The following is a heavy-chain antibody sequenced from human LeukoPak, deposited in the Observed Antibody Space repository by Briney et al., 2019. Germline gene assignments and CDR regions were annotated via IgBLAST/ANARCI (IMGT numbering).Heavy chain of an antibody. D-gene: IGHD5-18*01. J-gene: IGHJ3*02. CDR1: GVSISSYY. CDR2: IYYSGST. CDR3: ARRGYSYGYGAFDI. Sequence: KASETLSLTCTVSGVSISSYYWSWIRQPPGKGLEWIGYIYYSGSTNYNPSLKSRVTISVDTSKNQFSLKLSSVTAADTAVYYCARRGYSYGYGAFDIWGQGTMVTVSS. V-gene: IGHV4-59*08.